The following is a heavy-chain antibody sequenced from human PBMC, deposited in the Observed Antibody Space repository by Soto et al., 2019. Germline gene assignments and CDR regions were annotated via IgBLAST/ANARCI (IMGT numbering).Heavy chain of an antibody. V-gene: IGHV1-46*01. CDR1: GYTFTSYD. J-gene: IGHJ4*02. Sequence: SVKVSCKASGYTFTSYDINWVRQATGQGLEWMGIINPRGGSTSYAQQFQGRVTMTRDTSTSTVYMELSSLRSEDTAVYYCARERLTGPGFDYWGQGTLVTVSS. CDR2: INPRGGST. D-gene: IGHD1-20*01. CDR3: ARERLTGPGFDY.